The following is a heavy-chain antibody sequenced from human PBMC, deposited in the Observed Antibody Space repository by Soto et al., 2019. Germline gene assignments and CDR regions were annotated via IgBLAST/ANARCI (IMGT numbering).Heavy chain of an antibody. J-gene: IGHJ6*02. CDR3: ARDLWFGDYYYYYGMDV. D-gene: IGHD3-10*01. Sequence: SETLSLTCTVSGCSISSYYWSWIRQPPGKGLEWIGYIYYSGSTNYNPSLKSRVTISVDTSKNQFSLKLSSVTAADTAVYYCARDLWFGDYYYYYGMDVWGQGTTVTVS. V-gene: IGHV4-59*01. CDR1: GCSISSYY. CDR2: IYYSGST.